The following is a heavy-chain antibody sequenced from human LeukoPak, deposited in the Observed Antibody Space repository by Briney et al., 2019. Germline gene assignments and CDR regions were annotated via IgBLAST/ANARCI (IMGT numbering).Heavy chain of an antibody. CDR3: ARETAAAGSFIAIHDY. CDR2: INDAENT. Sequence: SETLSLTCAVYGGSFSGYYWSWIRQPPGKGLEWIGEINDAENTNYNPSLKSRVILSVDTSKNQFSLKLNSVTAADTAIYYCARETAAAGSFIAIHDYWGQGTLVTVSS. V-gene: IGHV4-34*01. J-gene: IGHJ4*02. CDR1: GGSFSGYY. D-gene: IGHD6-13*01.